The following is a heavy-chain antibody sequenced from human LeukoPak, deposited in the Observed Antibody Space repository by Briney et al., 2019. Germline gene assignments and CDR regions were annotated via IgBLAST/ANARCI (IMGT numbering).Heavy chain of an antibody. V-gene: IGHV3-23*01. D-gene: IGHD3-3*01. CDR1: GFTFSSYA. Sequence: GGSLRLSCAASGFTFSSYAMSWVRQAPGKGLEWVSAISGSGGSTCYADSVKGRFTISRDNSKNTLYLQMNSLRAEDTAVYYCAKAVYYDFWSGYFFDYWGQGTLVTVSS. J-gene: IGHJ4*02. CDR2: ISGSGGST. CDR3: AKAVYYDFWSGYFFDY.